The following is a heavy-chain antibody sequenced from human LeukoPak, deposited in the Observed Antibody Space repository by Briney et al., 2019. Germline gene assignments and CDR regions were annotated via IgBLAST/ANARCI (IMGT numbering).Heavy chain of an antibody. V-gene: IGHV4-34*01. J-gene: IGHJ4*02. Sequence: SETLSLTCAVYGGSFSGYYWSRIRQPPGKGLEWIGEINHSGSTNYNPSLKSRVTISVDTSKNQFSLKLSSVTAADTAVYYCARATRDGYNWGYFDYWGQGTLVTVSS. CDR1: GGSFSGYY. D-gene: IGHD5-24*01. CDR3: ARATRDGYNWGYFDY. CDR2: INHSGST.